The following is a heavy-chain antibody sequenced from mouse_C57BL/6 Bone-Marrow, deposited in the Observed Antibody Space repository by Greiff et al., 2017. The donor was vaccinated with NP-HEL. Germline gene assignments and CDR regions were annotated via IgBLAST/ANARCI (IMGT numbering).Heavy chain of an antibody. D-gene: IGHD2-10*02. CDR1: GYTFTDYY. CDR3: AREGVCPFDY. J-gene: IGHJ2*01. V-gene: IGHV1-19*01. CDR2: INPYNGGT. Sequence: EVQLQESGPVLVKPGASVKMSCKASGYTFTDYYMNWVKQSHGKSLEWIGVINPYNGGTSYNQMFKGKATLTVDKSSSTAYMELNRLTSEDSAVYYCAREGVCPFDYWGQGTTLTVSS.